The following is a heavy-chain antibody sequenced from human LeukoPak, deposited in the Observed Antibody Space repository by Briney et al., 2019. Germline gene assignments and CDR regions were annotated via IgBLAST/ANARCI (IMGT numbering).Heavy chain of an antibody. Sequence: GGSLRLSCAASGFTFSNAWMSWVRQAPGKGLEWVGRIKSKTDGGTTDYAAPVKGRFTISRDDSKNTLYLQMNSLKTEDTAVYYCITVGGYGNDFWSGYYTALGAYYYYGMDVWGQGTTVTVSS. CDR3: ITVGGYGNDFWSGYYTALGAYYYYGMDV. V-gene: IGHV3-15*01. D-gene: IGHD3-3*01. CDR2: IKSKTDGGTT. CDR1: GFTFSNAW. J-gene: IGHJ6*02.